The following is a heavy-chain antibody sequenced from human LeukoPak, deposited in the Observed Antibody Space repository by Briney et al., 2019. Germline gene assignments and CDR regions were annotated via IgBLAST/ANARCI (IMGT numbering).Heavy chain of an antibody. CDR1: GFTFSSYG. D-gene: IGHD4-17*01. J-gene: IGHJ4*02. Sequence: PGGSLRLSCAASGFTFSSYGMHWVRQAPGKGLEWVAVISYDGSNKYYADSVKGRFTISRDNSKDTLYLQMNSLRAEDTAVYYCAKYYGGFDYWGQGTLVTVSS. V-gene: IGHV3-30*18. CDR2: ISYDGSNK. CDR3: AKYYGGFDY.